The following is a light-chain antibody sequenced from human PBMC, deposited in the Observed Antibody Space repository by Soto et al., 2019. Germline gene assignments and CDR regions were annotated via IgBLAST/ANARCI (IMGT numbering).Light chain of an antibody. J-gene: IGKJ4*01. CDR2: KAS. CDR3: QQYNSYSSLT. V-gene: IGKV1-5*03. Sequence: DIQMTQSPSTLSAFVGDRVTITCRASQSISSWLAWYQQKPGKAPKLLIYKASSLESGVPARFSGSGSGTEFTLTISSLQPDDLATYYCQQYNSYSSLTFGGGTKVEIK. CDR1: QSISSW.